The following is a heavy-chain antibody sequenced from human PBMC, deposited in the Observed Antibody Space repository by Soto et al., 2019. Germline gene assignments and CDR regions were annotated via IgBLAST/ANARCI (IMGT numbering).Heavy chain of an antibody. D-gene: IGHD4-4*01. V-gene: IGHV3-23*01. Sequence: EVQLLESGGGLVQPGGSLRLSCAASGFTFSNYSMSWVRQAPGKGLEWVSAISGSGGSTYYADSVQGRCTISIDNSKNTLYLQMNSLRAEDTAVYYCAKDDSNYSIDYWGQGTLVTVSS. CDR1: GFTFSNYS. CDR2: ISGSGGST. CDR3: AKDDSNYSIDY. J-gene: IGHJ4*02.